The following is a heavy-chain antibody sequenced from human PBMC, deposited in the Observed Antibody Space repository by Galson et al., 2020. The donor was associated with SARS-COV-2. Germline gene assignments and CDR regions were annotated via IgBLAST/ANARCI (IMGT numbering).Heavy chain of an antibody. V-gene: IGHV3-30*04. D-gene: IGHD3-9*01. Sequence: GGSLRLSCAASGFTFSSYAMHWVRQAPGKGLEWVAVISYDGSNKYYADSVKGRFTISRDNSKNTLYLQMNSLRAEDTAVYYCAKADILTGLGDLFDYWGQGTLVTVSS. J-gene: IGHJ4*02. CDR1: GFTFSSYA. CDR3: AKADILTGLGDLFDY. CDR2: ISYDGSNK.